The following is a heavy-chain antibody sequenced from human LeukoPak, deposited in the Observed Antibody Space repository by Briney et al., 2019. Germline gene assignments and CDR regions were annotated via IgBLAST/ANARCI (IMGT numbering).Heavy chain of an antibody. J-gene: IGHJ4*02. CDR3: ARSQDYGFEFPAY. V-gene: IGHV3-21*01. CDR1: GFTFSNYV. CDR2: INSTSYI. D-gene: IGHD4-17*01. Sequence: GGSLRLSCAASGFTFSNYVLNWVRQAPGKGLEWFSSINSTSYIYYADSVKGRFTISRDNAKNSLYLQMNSLRAEDTAVYYCARSQDYGFEFPAYWGQGTLVTVSS.